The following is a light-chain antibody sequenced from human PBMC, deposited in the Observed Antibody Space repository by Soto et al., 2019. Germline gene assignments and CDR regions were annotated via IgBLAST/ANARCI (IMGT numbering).Light chain of an antibody. CDR1: QNIGKF. Sequence: IQMTQPPSCLSGSVGDRVNITCRPSQNIGKFLNWYQQRPGKAPTALIHATSTLQSGVPSRFSGSGSGTDYTLTISCLHREDFAAYYFQQSYRTPTYGQGTRLEIK. CDR3: QQSYRTPT. V-gene: IGKV1-39*01. CDR2: ATS. J-gene: IGKJ5*01.